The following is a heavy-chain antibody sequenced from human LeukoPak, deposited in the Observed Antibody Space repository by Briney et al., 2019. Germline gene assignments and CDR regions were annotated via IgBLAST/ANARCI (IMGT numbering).Heavy chain of an antibody. CDR1: GGFISTTSH. V-gene: IGHV4-39*07. CDR3: AKLTGDYTAFDV. D-gene: IGHD4-17*01. J-gene: IGHJ3*01. Sequence: SETLSLTCTVSGGFISTTSHWGWLRQPPGKGLEWIGGIHYSGSTHYNPSLESRVTISVDTSKNQVSLRLRSVAAADTAVYYCAKLTGDYTAFDVWGRGTMVTVSS. CDR2: IHYSGST.